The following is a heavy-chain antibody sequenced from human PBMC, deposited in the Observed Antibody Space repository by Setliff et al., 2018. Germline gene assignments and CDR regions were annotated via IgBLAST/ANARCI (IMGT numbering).Heavy chain of an antibody. V-gene: IGHV3-7*03. CDR1: GFTFSGSA. D-gene: IGHD3-22*01. J-gene: IGHJ3*02. Sequence: LSLTCAASGFTFSGSAMHWVRQAPGKGLEWVANIKGDGSEKFYLDSVKGRFTISRDNAKNSLYLQMNSLRAEDTAVYYCARDRISRYYDSGAHAFDIWGQGTMVTVSS. CDR2: IKGDGSEK. CDR3: ARDRISRYYDSGAHAFDI.